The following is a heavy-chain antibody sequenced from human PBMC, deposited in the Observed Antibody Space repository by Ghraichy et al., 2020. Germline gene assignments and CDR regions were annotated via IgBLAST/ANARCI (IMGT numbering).Heavy chain of an antibody. CDR1: GFSLSTSVVG. CDR2: IYWDDDK. CDR3: ARRLRNPTNYNDYYGMDV. Sequence: SGPTLVKPTQTLTLTCTFSGFSLSTSVVGVGWIRQPPGKALEWLALIYWDDDKRYSPSLKNRLTITKDTSKNQVVLTMTNMDPVDTATYYCARRLRNPTNYNDYYGMDVWGQGTTVTVSS. D-gene: IGHD3-10*01. J-gene: IGHJ6*02. V-gene: IGHV2-5*02.